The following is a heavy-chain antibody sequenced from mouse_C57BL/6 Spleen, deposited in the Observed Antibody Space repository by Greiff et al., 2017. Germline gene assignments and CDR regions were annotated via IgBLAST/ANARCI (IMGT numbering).Heavy chain of an antibody. J-gene: IGHJ4*01. CDR1: GFTFSDYY. D-gene: IGHD1-1*01. Sequence: EVKLMESGGGLVQPGGSLKLSCAASGFTFSDYYMYWVRQTPEKRLEWVAYISNGGGSTYYPDTVKGRFTISRDNAKNTLYLQMSSLKSEDTATYYCARERYYDGAYAMDYWGQGTSVTVSS. CDR2: ISNGGGST. CDR3: ARERYYDGAYAMDY. V-gene: IGHV5-12*01.